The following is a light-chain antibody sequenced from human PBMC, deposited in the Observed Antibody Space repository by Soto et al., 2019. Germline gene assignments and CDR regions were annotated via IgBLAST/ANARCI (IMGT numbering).Light chain of an antibody. CDR3: GALDENLRGWV. CDR1: SFNIGFNY. Sequence: QSVLTQPPSASGTPGQTVTISCSGSSFNIGFNYVYWYQQLPGMAPKLLIHSNDERPSGVPDRFSGSKSGTSASLGISGLRSEDEAGDYCGALDENLRGWVFGTGTKLTV. CDR2: SND. J-gene: IGLJ1*01. V-gene: IGLV1-47*02.